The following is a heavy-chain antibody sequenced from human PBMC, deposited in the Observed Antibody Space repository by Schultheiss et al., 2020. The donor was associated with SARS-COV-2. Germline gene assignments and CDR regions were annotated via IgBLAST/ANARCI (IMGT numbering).Heavy chain of an antibody. Sequence: ASVKVSCKASGYTFTTYYMHWVRQAPGQGLEWMGWISAYNGNTNYAQKFRGRVTMTTDASTSTAYMELRSLRSDDTAVYYCARDGSRFTYGMDVWGQGTTVTVSS. J-gene: IGHJ6*02. D-gene: IGHD3-16*02. V-gene: IGHV1-18*04. CDR3: ARDGSRFTYGMDV. CDR2: ISAYNGNT. CDR1: GYTFTTYY.